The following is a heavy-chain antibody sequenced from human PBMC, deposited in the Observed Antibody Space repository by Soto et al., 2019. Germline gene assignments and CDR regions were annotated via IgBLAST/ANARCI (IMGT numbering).Heavy chain of an antibody. CDR1: GYSFTGYW. J-gene: IGHJ6*02. Sequence: GASLKISCKGSGYSFTGYWIGWVRQMPGKGLEWMGIIYPGDSDTRYSPSFQGQVTISADKSISTAYLQWSSLKASDTAMYYCARQDSSGYYPLYYYYGMDVWGQGTTVTVSS. D-gene: IGHD3-22*01. CDR3: ARQDSSGYYPLYYYYGMDV. CDR2: IYPGDSDT. V-gene: IGHV5-51*01.